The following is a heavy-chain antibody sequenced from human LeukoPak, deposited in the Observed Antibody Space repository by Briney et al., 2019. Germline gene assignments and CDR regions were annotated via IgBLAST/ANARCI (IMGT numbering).Heavy chain of an antibody. D-gene: IGHD1-26*01. J-gene: IGHJ4*02. CDR1: GFTFSTYS. Sequence: PGGSLRLSCAASGFTFSTYSMIWVRQAPGKGLEWVSSISGSSTYIYFADSVKRRFNISRDNDKNSLYLQLSSLRAEYTAVYYCARVGLGGWGQGTLVTVSS. V-gene: IGHV3-21*01. CDR3: ARVGLGG. CDR2: ISGSSTYI.